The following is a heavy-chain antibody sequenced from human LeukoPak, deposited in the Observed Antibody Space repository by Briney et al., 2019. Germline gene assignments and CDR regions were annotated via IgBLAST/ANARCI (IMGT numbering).Heavy chain of an antibody. J-gene: IGHJ6*02. V-gene: IGHV1-3*01. D-gene: IGHD6-19*01. CDR1: GYTFTSYA. CDR2: INAGNGNT. CDR3: ARSSSGWPCMDV. Sequence: ASVKVSCKASGYTFTSYAMHWVRQAPGQRLEWMGWINAGNGNTKYSQKFQGRVTIARDTSASTAYMELSSLRSEDTAVYYCARSSSGWPCMDVWGQGTTVTVSS.